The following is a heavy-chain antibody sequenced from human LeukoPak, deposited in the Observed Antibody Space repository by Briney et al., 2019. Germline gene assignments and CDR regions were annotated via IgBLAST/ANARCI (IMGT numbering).Heavy chain of an antibody. CDR2: ISSSATYI. CDR1: GFTFSDYN. CDR3: ARILVVPAANYYYSYGMDV. J-gene: IGHJ6*02. V-gene: IGHV3-21*06. D-gene: IGHD2-2*01. Sequence: GGSLRLSCAASGFTFSDYNMNWVRQAPGRGLEWVSSISSSATYIYYADSVKGRFTISRDNAKTSLSLQMNSVRAEDTAVYYCARILVVPAANYYYSYGMDVWGQGTTVTVSS.